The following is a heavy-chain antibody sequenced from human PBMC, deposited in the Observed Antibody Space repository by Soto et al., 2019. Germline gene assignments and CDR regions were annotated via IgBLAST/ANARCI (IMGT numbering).Heavy chain of an antibody. CDR1: GYSFTSYW. CDR2: IYPGDSDT. V-gene: IGHV5-51*07. D-gene: IGHD2-2*01. Sequence: GESLKISCKGSGYSFTSYWIGWVHQMPGKGLEWMGIIYPGDSDTRYSPSFQGQVTISADKSISTAYLQWSSLKASDTAMYYCARGMRDCSSTSCCFDYWGQGTLVTVSS. CDR3: ARGMRDCSSTSCCFDY. J-gene: IGHJ4*02.